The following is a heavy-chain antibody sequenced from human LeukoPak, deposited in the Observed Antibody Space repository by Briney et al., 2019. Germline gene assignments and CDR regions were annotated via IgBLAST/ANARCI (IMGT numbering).Heavy chain of an antibody. CDR2: IIPIFGTA. CDR1: GGTFSSYA. CDR3: AREPGPTPGAEDY. V-gene: IGHV1-69*13. J-gene: IGHJ4*02. Sequence: ASVKVSCKASGGTFSSYAISWVRQAPGQGLEWMGGIIPIFGTANYAQKFQGRVTITADESTSTAYMELSSLRSEDTAVYYCAREPGPTPGAEDYWGQGTLVTVSS. D-gene: IGHD3-10*01.